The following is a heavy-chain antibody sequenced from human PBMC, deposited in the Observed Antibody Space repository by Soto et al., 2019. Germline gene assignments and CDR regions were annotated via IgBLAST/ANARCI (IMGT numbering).Heavy chain of an antibody. Sequence: QVQLVESGGGVVQPGRSLRLSCAASGFTFSTYGMHWVRQAPGKGLEWVAVIWYDGSKKYYADSVKGRFTISRDNSKNTLYLQMNSLRDEDTAVYYCARSPAGYSYGYGADNGGQGTLGNVSS. J-gene: IGHJ4*02. CDR1: GFTFSTYG. CDR2: IWYDGSKK. D-gene: IGHD5-18*01. V-gene: IGHV3-33*01. CDR3: ARSPAGYSYGYGADN.